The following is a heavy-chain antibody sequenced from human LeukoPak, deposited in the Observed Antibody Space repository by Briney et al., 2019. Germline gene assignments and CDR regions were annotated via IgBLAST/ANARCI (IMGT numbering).Heavy chain of an antibody. J-gene: IGHJ5*02. CDR2: INSSGSTI. D-gene: IGHD3-3*01. CDR3: ARDASIEYDFWSPRVRGFDP. Sequence: GGSLRLSCAASGFTVSDYYMGWIRQAPGKGLEGVSYINSSGSTIYYADSVKGRFTISRDNAKNSLYLQMKSLRAEDTALYYCARDASIEYDFWSPRVRGFDPWGQGTLVTVSS. CDR1: GFTVSDYY. V-gene: IGHV3-11*01.